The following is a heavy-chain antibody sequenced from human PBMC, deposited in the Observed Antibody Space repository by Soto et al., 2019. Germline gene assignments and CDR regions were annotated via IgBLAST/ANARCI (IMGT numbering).Heavy chain of an antibody. CDR3: ARYPYTSYCSDGSGSYDAFDI. Sequence: QVQMVQSGAEVKKPGASVKVSCRASAYSFTSYDVNWVRQATGQGLEWMGWMNPNSGNTAFAQKFQGRVTMTRDTPISTAYMELSGLRYEDTAVYYCARYPYTSYCSDGSGSYDAFDIWGQGTVVTVSS. CDR2: MNPNSGNT. CDR1: AYSFTSYD. V-gene: IGHV1-8*01. J-gene: IGHJ3*02. D-gene: IGHD2-15*01.